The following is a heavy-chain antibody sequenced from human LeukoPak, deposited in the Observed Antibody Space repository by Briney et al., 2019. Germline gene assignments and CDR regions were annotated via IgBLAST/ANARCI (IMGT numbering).Heavy chain of an antibody. V-gene: IGHV1-18*01. J-gene: IGHJ4*02. Sequence: GASVKVSCKASGYTFTSYGISWVRQAPGQGLEWMGWISAYNGNTNYAQKPQGRVTMTTDTSTSTAYMELRSLRSDDTAVYYCARVGLGLFGELSDYFDYWGQGTLVTVSS. CDR3: ARVGLGLFGELSDYFDY. D-gene: IGHD3-10*02. CDR2: ISAYNGNT. CDR1: GYTFTSYG.